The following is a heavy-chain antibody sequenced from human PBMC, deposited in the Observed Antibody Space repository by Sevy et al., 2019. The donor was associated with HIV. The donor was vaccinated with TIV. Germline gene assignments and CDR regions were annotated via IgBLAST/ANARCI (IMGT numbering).Heavy chain of an antibody. Sequence: GGSLRLSCAASGFTFSSYAMHWVRQAPGKGLEWVSSISSSSYIYYADSVKGRFTISRDNAKNSLYLQMNSLRAEDTAVYYCARGVDSSSEYYFDYWGQGTLVTVSS. V-gene: IGHV3-21*01. CDR3: ARGVDSSSEYYFDY. D-gene: IGHD6-6*01. J-gene: IGHJ4*02. CDR2: ISSSSYI. CDR1: GFTFSSYA.